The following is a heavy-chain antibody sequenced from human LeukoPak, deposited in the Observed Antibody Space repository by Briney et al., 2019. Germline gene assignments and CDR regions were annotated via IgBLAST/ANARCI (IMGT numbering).Heavy chain of an antibody. CDR3: ARHDDWATGRYSFDY. D-gene: IGHD1-26*01. CDR2: VFFSGTN. Sequence: PSETLSLTCTVSGGYISSYYWSWIRQSPGKGLEWIAFVFFSGTNKYNTSLKRRVTQSVDTSKDQFSLKLNSVTAADTAIYYCARHDDWATGRYSFDYWGQGTLVTVST. CDR1: GGYISSYY. J-gene: IGHJ4*02. V-gene: IGHV4-59*08.